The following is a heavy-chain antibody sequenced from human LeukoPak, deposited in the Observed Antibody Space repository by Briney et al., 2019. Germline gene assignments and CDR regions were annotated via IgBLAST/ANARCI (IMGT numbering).Heavy chain of an antibody. V-gene: IGHV1-69*05. CDR3: ARKSPHDTSGWYFDL. Sequence: GASVKVSCKASGGTFSSYAISWVRQAPGQGLEWMGGIIPIFDTANYAQKFQARVTMTRDTPTSTLYMELSSLRSEDTAVYYCARKSPHDTSGWYFDLWGPGTLVTVSS. CDR1: GGTFSSYA. CDR2: IIPIFDTA. J-gene: IGHJ2*01. D-gene: IGHD3-22*01.